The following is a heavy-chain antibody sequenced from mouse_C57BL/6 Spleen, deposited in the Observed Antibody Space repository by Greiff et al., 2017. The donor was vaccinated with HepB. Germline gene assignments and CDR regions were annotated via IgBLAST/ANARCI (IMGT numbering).Heavy chain of an antibody. CDR3: ARDPGDGYYWFAY. Sequence: EVQRVESGGGLVKPGGSLKLSCAASGFTFSSYAMSWVRQTPEKRLEWVATISDGGSYTYYPDNVKGRFTISRDNAKNNLYLQMSHLKSEDTAMYYCARDPGDGYYWFAYWGQGTLVTVSA. CDR1: GFTFSSYA. J-gene: IGHJ3*01. V-gene: IGHV5-4*01. CDR2: ISDGGSYT. D-gene: IGHD2-3*01.